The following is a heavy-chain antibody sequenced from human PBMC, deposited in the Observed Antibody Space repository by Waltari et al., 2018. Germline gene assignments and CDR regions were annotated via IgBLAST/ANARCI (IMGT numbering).Heavy chain of an antibody. J-gene: IGHJ4*02. V-gene: IGHV3-23*04. Sequence: EVQLVESGGGLVQPGGSLRLSCAASGFTFSSYAMSWVRKAPGKGLEWVSAISGSGGSTYYADSVKCRFTISSDNSKNTLYLQMTSLRAEDTAVYYCAKVGGDYVPYYFDYWGQGTLVTVSS. D-gene: IGHD4-17*01. CDR2: ISGSGGST. CDR1: GFTFSSYA. CDR3: AKVGGDYVPYYFDY.